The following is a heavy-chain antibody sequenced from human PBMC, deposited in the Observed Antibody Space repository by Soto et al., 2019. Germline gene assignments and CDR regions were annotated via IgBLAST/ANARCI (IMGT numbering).Heavy chain of an antibody. CDR3: ARGGVPAAMSY. CDR2: INSDGSNT. V-gene: IGHV3-74*01. Sequence: EVQLVESGGGLVQPGGSLRLSCAASGFTFSSFWMHWVRQAPGEGLVWVSRINSDGSNTNYADSVKGRFTISRDNAKNTLYLQMNSRRAEDTAVYYCARGGVPAAMSYWGQGTLVTVSS. D-gene: IGHD2-2*01. J-gene: IGHJ4*02. CDR1: GFTFSSFW.